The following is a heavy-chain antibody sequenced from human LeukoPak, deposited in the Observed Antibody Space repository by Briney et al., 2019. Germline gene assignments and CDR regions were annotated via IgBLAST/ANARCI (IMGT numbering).Heavy chain of an antibody. Sequence: QAGGSLRLSCEASGFTFNNYWMNWVRQAPGKGLEWVANIKEDESKRYFVDSVKGRFTISRDNAKNSVYLQMNSLRAEDTAVYYYARDEGWGVDYWGQGTLVTVSS. J-gene: IGHJ4*02. D-gene: IGHD3-10*01. CDR1: GFTFNNYW. CDR2: IKEDESKR. CDR3: ARDEGWGVDY. V-gene: IGHV3-7*04.